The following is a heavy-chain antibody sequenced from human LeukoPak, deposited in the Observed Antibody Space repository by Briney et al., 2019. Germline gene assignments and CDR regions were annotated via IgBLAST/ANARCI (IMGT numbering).Heavy chain of an antibody. CDR1: GFAFSSYE. J-gene: IGHJ4*02. CDR2: IAGSDTTT. V-gene: IGHV3-48*03. D-gene: IGHD3-22*01. CDR3: TTLGYHLDS. Sequence: GSLRLSFAASGFAFSSYEMNWVRPAPGKGPGWVSYIAGSDTTTHYADSVKGRFTIFRDNAKNSLYLQMNRLRAEDTALYYCTTLGYHLDSWGQGTLVTVSS.